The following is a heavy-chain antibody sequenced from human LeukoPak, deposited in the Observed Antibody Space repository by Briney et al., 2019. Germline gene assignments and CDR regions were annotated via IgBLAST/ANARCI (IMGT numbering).Heavy chain of an antibody. CDR3: ARDREKQQLPQFFYYYYMDV. CDR2: ISTSSSTM. J-gene: IGHJ6*03. CDR1: GFTFSSYE. D-gene: IGHD6-13*01. Sequence: PGGSLRLSCAASGFTFSSYEMNWVRQAPGKGLEWVSYISTSSSTMYYADSVKGRFTISRDNARNSLYLQMNSLRAEDTAVYYCARDREKQQLPQFFYYYYMDVWGKGATVTVSS. V-gene: IGHV3-48*03.